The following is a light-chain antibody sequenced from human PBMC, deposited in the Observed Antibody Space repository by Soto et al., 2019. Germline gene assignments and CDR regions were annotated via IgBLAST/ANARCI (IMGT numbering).Light chain of an antibody. CDR3: RSYTRTTLVV. Sequence: QSALTQPASVSGSPGQSITISCTGSSSDVGGYNYVSWYQQHPGKAPKLMIYEVSNRPSGVSNRFSGSKSGNTASLTISGLQAEDEADYYCRSYTRTTLVVFGGGTKLTV. CDR2: EVS. V-gene: IGLV2-14*01. J-gene: IGLJ2*01. CDR1: SSDVGGYNY.